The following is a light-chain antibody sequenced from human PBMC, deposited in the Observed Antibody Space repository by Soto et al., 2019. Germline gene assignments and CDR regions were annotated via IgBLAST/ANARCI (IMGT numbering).Light chain of an antibody. CDR1: QTVSSRY. CDR2: DAS. Sequence: EIVLTQSPATLSVSLGESATLSCGASQTVSSRYLAWYQQRPGLAPRLLMYDASSRAAGIPDRFSGSGSGRVFTLTIGRLEPEDSAVYYCQQYGSSNPYTFGQGTKVDIK. V-gene: IGKV3D-20*01. CDR3: QQYGSSNPYT. J-gene: IGKJ2*01.